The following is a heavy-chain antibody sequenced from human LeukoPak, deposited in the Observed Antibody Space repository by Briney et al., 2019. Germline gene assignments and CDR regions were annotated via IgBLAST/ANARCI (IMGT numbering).Heavy chain of an antibody. D-gene: IGHD3-10*01. CDR1: GYSLRRGYH. V-gene: IGHV4-38-2*02. Sequence: TLPVTRILSGYSLRRGYHWDWVPPPPGKGLEWIGSISHAGSTDYSPSLKSRVTISLDTSKNQFSLKLRPVTAADTAVYYCARILRGVIVTSFDYWGQGILVTVSS. J-gene: IGHJ4*02. CDR3: ARILRGVIVTSFDY. CDR2: ISHAGST.